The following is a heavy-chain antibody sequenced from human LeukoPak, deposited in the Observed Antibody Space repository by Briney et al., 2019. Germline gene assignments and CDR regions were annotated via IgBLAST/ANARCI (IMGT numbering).Heavy chain of an antibody. Sequence: RASVKVSCKASGYTFTGYYMHWVRQAPGQGLEWMGWINPNSGGTYYAQKFQGRVTMTRDTSISTAYMELSRLRSDDTAVYYCARGGAPIAAAGRGTEYFQHWGQGTLVTVSS. CDR1: GYTFTGYY. J-gene: IGHJ1*01. CDR3: ARGGAPIAAAGRGTEYFQH. D-gene: IGHD6-13*01. CDR2: INPNSGGT. V-gene: IGHV1-2*02.